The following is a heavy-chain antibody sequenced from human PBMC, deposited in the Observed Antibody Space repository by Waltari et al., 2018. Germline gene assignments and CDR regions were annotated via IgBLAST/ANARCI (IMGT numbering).Heavy chain of an antibody. CDR2: ISSDGSGK. J-gene: IGHJ5*02. Sequence: QVAESGGGVVQPGGSLTPSCVAYGHPFTHYGMPWVRQAPGKGLEWLAVISSDGSGKYYADSVKGRFTMSRDNSKNMVYLQMNSLRPEDTAVYYCAKAGGIYNYPLDPWGQGTLVTVSS. D-gene: IGHD1-26*01. CDR1: GHPFTHYG. V-gene: IGHV3-30*18. CDR3: AKAGGIYNYPLDP.